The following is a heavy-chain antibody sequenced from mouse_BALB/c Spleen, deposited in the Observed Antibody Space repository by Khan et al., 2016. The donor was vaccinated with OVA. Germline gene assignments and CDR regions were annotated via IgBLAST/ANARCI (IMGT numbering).Heavy chain of an antibody. J-gene: IGHJ4*01. CDR1: GFSLTNYG. Sequence: VKLVESGPGLVAPSQSLSITCTISGFSLTNYGVHWLRQPPGKGLEWLVVIWSDGSTTYNSALKSRLSITKDNSKSQVFLKMNSLQTDDTAVYYCARQPYYYYYIMDYWGQGTSVTVSS. D-gene: IGHD2-10*01. CDR2: IWSDGST. CDR3: ARQPYYYYYIMDY. V-gene: IGHV2-6-1*01.